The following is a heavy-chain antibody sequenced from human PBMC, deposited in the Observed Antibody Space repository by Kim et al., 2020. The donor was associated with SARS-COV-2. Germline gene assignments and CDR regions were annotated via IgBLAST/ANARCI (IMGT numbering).Heavy chain of an antibody. CDR3: ARVYGSGTYYFYFDT. CDR1: GYSFTSYW. Sequence: GESLKISCQGSGYSFTSYWIARVRQMPGKGLEWLGTIYPGDSDPNYSPSFQGQVTFSPDRSISTAYLQWSSLKASDTAIYYCARVYGSGTYYFYFDTWGQGSLVTVSS. V-gene: IGHV5-51*01. J-gene: IGHJ5*02. D-gene: IGHD3-10*01. CDR2: IYPGDSDP.